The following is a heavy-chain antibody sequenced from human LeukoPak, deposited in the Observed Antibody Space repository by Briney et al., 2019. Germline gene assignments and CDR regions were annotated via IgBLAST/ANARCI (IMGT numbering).Heavy chain of an antibody. CDR2: ISGSGGNT. D-gene: IGHD6-19*01. V-gene: IGHV3-23*01. CDR3: AKDLKFQYSSGRDY. J-gene: IGHJ4*02. Sequence: PGGSLRLSCAASGFTYSSHAMSWVRQAPGKGLEGVSTISGSGGNTYYADSVKGRFTISRDNSKHTLFLQMNSLRAEDTAVYYCAKDLKFQYSSGRDYWGQGTLVTVSS. CDR1: GFTYSSHA.